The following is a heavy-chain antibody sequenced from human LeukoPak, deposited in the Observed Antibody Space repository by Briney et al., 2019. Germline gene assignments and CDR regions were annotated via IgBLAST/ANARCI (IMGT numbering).Heavy chain of an antibody. V-gene: IGHV1-69*13. Sequence: ASVTVSCKASGGTFSSYAISWVRQAPGQGLEWMGGIIPIFGTANYAQKFQGRVTITADESTSTAYMELSSLRSEDTAVYYCARSAYCGGDCYSNWFDPWGQGTLVTVSS. CDR2: IIPIFGTA. J-gene: IGHJ5*02. CDR1: GGTFSSYA. CDR3: ARSAYCGGDCYSNWFDP. D-gene: IGHD2-21*02.